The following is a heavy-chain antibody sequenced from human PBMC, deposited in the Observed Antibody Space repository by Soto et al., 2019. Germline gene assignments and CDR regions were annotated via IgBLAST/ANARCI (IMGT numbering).Heavy chain of an antibody. CDR3: AKRNSGYDTNRRGYYYYTDV. J-gene: IGHJ6*03. Sequence: GGSLRLSCAASGFTFSSYAMSWVRQAPGKGLEWVSAISGSGGSTYYADSVKGRFTISRDNSKNTLYLQMNSLRAEETAVYYCAKRNSGYDTNRRGYYYYTDVWGKGTTVTVSS. V-gene: IGHV3-23*01. CDR1: GFTFSSYA. D-gene: IGHD5-12*01. CDR2: ISGSGGST.